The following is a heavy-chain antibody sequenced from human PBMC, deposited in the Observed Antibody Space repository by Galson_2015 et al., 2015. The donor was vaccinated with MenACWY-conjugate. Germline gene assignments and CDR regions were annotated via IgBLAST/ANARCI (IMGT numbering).Heavy chain of an antibody. D-gene: IGHD3-10*01. CDR2: IKSKTDGGAT. CDR1: GLSFNYAW. CDR3: ATAVPCIGAGEFDY. Sequence: ALRISCEASGLSFNYAWMSGVRQAPGKGQAWVGRIKSKTDGGATDYAAPVKGRFTISRYDSKNTLYLQMNSLKSEDTAVYYCATAVPCIGAGEFDYWGQGTLVIVSS. J-gene: IGHJ4*02. V-gene: IGHV3-15*01.